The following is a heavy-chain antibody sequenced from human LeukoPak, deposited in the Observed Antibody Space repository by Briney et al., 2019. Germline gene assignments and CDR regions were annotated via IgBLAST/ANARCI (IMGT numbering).Heavy chain of an antibody. CDR1: GFTLSDYY. Sequence: GGSLRLSCATSGFTLSDYYMNWVRQAPGKGLEWVGRTRNKANSYITDYAASVKGRFTISRDDSKKSLYLQMNSLKTEDTAVYYCAREGDSSGPDFEHWGQGALVTVSS. J-gene: IGHJ4*02. CDR2: TRNKANSYIT. CDR3: AREGDSSGPDFEH. V-gene: IGHV3-72*01. D-gene: IGHD3-22*01.